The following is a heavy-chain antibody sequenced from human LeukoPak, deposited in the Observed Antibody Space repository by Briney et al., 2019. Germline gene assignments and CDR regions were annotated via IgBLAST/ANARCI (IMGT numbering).Heavy chain of an antibody. J-gene: IGHJ2*01. V-gene: IGHV3-23*01. CDR3: AKETGYCSSTSCYASDL. D-gene: IGHD2-2*01. CDR2: ISGSGGST. CDR1: GFTFSSYA. Sequence: PGGSLRLSCAASGFTFSSYAMSWVRQAPGKGLEWVSAISGSGGSTYYADSVKGRFTISRDNSKNTLYLQMNSLRAEDTAVYYCAKETGYCSSTSCYASDLWGRGTLVTVSS.